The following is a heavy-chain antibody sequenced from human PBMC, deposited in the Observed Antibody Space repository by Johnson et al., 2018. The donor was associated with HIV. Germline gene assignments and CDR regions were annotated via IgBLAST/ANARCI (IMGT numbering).Heavy chain of an antibody. J-gene: IGHJ2*01. D-gene: IGHD2-21*01. Sequence: VQLVESGGGVVQPGESLGLSCAASGFIFNNYGMHWVRQAPGKGLEWVAFIRYDGSRTYYADSVKGRFTISRDKTKNTLYLEMNSLRTEDTAVYHCAKDVDRLLW. CDR1: GFIFNNYG. CDR3: AKDVDRLL. CDR2: IRYDGSRT. V-gene: IGHV3-30*02.